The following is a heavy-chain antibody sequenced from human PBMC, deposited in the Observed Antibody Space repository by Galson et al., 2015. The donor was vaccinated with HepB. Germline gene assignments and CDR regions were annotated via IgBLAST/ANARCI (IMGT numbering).Heavy chain of an antibody. CDR3: ARRRGPPYWYFDL. V-gene: IGHV6-1*01. J-gene: IGHJ2*01. CDR2: TYYRSKWYN. D-gene: IGHD3/OR15-3a*01. CDR1: GDSVSSNTVT. Sequence: CAISGDSVSSNTVTWNWIRQSPSRGLEWLGRTYYRSKWYNDYAVSVKSRIIINSDTSKNHFSLQLDSVTPEDTAVYYCARRRGPPYWYFDLWGRGTLVTVSS.